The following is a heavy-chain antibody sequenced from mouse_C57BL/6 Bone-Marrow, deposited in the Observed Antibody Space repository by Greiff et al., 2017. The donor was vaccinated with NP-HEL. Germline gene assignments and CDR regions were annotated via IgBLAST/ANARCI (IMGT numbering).Heavy chain of an antibody. CDR1: GYTFTSYW. D-gene: IGHD1-1*01. CDR3: ARADYYGSRPRWYFDV. CDR2: IDPSDSYT. V-gene: IGHV1-50*01. Sequence: QVQLKQPGAELVKPGASVKLSCKASGYTFTSYWMQWVKQRPGQGLEWIGEIDPSDSYTNYNQKFKGKATLTVDTSSSTAYMELARLTSEDSAVYYCARADYYGSRPRWYFDVWGTGTTVTVSS. J-gene: IGHJ1*03.